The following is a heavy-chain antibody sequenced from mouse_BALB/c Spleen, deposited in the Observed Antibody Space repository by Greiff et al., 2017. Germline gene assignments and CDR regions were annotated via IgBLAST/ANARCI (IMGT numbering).Heavy chain of an antibody. V-gene: IGHV5-6-3*01. CDR2: INSNGGST. Sequence: EVMLVESGGGLVQPGGSLKLSCAASGFTFSSYGMSWVRQTPDKRLELVATINSNGGSTYYPDSVKGRFTISRDNAKNTLYLQMSSLKSEDTAMYYCARDSGYGAMDYWGQGTSVTVSS. D-gene: IGHD3-1*01. J-gene: IGHJ4*01. CDR3: ARDSGYGAMDY. CDR1: GFTFSSYG.